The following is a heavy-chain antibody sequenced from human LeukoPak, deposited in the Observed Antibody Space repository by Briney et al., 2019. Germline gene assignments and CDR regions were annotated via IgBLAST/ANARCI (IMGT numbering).Heavy chain of an antibody. CDR2: ISSSSSYI. CDR3: ARTGLSGYFDY. J-gene: IGHJ4*02. CDR1: GFTFSSYR. D-gene: IGHD3-3*01. V-gene: IGHV3-21*01. Sequence: GGSLRLSCAASGFTFSSYRMNWVRQAPGKGLEWVSSISSSSSYIYYADSVKGRFTISRDNAKNSLHLQMNSLRGEDTAVYYCARTGLSGYFDYWGQGTLVTVSS.